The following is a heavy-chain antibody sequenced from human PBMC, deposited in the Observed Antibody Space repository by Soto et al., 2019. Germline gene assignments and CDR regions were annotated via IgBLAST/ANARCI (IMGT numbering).Heavy chain of an antibody. V-gene: IGHV1-8*01. Sequence: GASVKVSCKASGYTFTSYDINWVRQATGQGLEWMGWMNPNSGNTGYAQKFQGRVTMTRNTSISTAYMELSSLRSEDTAVYYCARVGELVVPAEINWFDPWGQGTLVTVSS. CDR3: ARVGELVVPAEINWFDP. D-gene: IGHD2-2*01. CDR1: GYTFTSYD. CDR2: MNPNSGNT. J-gene: IGHJ5*02.